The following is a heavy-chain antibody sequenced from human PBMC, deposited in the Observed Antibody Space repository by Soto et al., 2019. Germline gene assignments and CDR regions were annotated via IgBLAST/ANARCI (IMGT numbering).Heavy chain of an antibody. J-gene: IGHJ4*02. CDR1: GYTFTSYG. D-gene: IGHD6-13*01. CDR2: IVPFIGTT. Sequence: SVKVSCKASGYTFTSYGISWVRQAPGQGLEWMGGIVPFIGTTNYAQNFQGRVTITADKSTSTTYMELTSLRSEDTAVYYCARGGFSSSWRFDYWGQGALVTVSS. CDR3: ARGGFSSSWRFDY. V-gene: IGHV1-69*06.